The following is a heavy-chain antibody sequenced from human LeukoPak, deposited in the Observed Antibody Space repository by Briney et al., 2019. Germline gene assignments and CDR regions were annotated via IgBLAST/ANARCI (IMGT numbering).Heavy chain of an antibody. V-gene: IGHV4-34*01. J-gene: IGHJ4*02. CDR1: GGSFSGYY. Sequence: PSETLSLTCAVYGGSFSGYYWSWIRQPPGKGLEWIGEINHSGSTNYNPSLKSRVTISVDTSKNQFSLKLSSVTAADTAVYYCARLGSRVLWGQGTLVTVSS. D-gene: IGHD1-26*01. CDR3: ARLGSRVL. CDR2: INHSGST.